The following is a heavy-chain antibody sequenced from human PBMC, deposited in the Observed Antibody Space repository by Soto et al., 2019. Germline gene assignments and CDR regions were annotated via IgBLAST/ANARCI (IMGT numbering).Heavy chain of an antibody. Sequence: ASVKVSCKASGYTFTSYAMHWVRQAPGQRLEWMGWINAGNGNTKYSQKFQGRITITRDTSASTAYMELSSLRSEDTAVYYCARAGAYDSSGYYYLYYFDYWGQGTLVTVSS. CDR2: INAGNGNT. CDR3: ARAGAYDSSGYYYLYYFDY. CDR1: GYTFTSYA. V-gene: IGHV1-3*01. J-gene: IGHJ4*02. D-gene: IGHD3-22*01.